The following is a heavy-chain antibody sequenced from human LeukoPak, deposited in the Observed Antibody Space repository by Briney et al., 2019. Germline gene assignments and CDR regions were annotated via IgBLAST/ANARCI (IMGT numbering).Heavy chain of an antibody. CDR1: GFTFSTYS. CDR3: ARNDYASSSGYDF. D-gene: IGHD6-6*01. V-gene: IGHV3-21*01. CDR2: ISSGSDHI. J-gene: IGHJ4*02. Sequence: AGSLRLSCAGSGFTFSTYSMNWVRQAPGKGLEWVSSISSGSDHIYYADSVKGRFTISRDNAKNSLYLQMDSLRAEDTAVFFCARNDYASSSGYDFWGQGTLVTVSS.